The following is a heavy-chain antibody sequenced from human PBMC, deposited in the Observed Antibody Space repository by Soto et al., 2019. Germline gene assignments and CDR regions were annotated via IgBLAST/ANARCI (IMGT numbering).Heavy chain of an antibody. CDR3: ARVGGLAARTFDY. J-gene: IGHJ4*02. CDR1: GGSISDFY. D-gene: IGHD6-6*01. V-gene: IGHV4-59*01. Sequence: ASATLSLTCTVSGGSISDFYWSWIRQPPGKGLEWIGYIYYSGSTNYNPSLKIRVTISVDTSKNQFSLNLRSMSPADTAVYYCARVGGLAARTFDYWGPGTLVTVSS. CDR2: IYYSGST.